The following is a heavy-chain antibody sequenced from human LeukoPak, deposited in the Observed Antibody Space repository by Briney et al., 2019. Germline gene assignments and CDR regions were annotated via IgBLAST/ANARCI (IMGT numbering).Heavy chain of an antibody. Sequence: GASVKVSCKASGCTFSSYAISWVRQAPGQGLEWMGGIIPIFGTANYAQKFQGRVTITADKSPSTAYMELSSLRSEETAVYCCATRSGRWGGGYYFDYWGQGTLVTVSS. V-gene: IGHV1-69*06. CDR1: GCTFSSYA. D-gene: IGHD3-16*01. CDR3: ATRSGRWGGGYYFDY. CDR2: IIPIFGTA. J-gene: IGHJ4*02.